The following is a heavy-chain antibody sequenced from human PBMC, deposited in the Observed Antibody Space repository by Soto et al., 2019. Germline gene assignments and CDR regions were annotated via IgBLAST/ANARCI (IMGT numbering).Heavy chain of an antibody. V-gene: IGHV3-7*03. CDR1: GFSFGTYW. CDR2: IKQDGSER. CDR3: ARDVGQITIFGEALSDYFDF. D-gene: IGHD3-3*01. J-gene: IGHJ4*02. Sequence: GGSLRLSCAVSGFSFGTYWMSWVRQAPGKGLEWLASIKQDGSERYYLDSVKGRFTISRDNAKDSLSLQMNSLRGEDTAFYYCARDVGQITIFGEALSDYFDFWGQGTPVTVYS.